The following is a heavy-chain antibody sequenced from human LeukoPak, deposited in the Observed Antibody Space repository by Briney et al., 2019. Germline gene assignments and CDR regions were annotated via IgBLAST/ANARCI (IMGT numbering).Heavy chain of an antibody. J-gene: IGHJ4*02. D-gene: IGHD2-15*01. CDR3: SRRAGEYSHPYDY. Sequence: GGSLRLSCAASGSTFSSYEMNWVRQAPGKGLEWVSFIYSGGDTHYSDSVKGRFTISRDNSKNTLYLQMNSLRPEDTAIYYCSRRAGEYSHPYDYWGQGTLVTVSS. CDR2: IYSGGDT. V-gene: IGHV3-53*01. CDR1: GSTFSSYE.